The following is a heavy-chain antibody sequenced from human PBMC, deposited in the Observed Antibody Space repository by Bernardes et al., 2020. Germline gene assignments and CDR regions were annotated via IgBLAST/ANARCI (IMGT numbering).Heavy chain of an antibody. V-gene: IGHV3-23*01. CDR3: AKDRSPNTVTYYYYVMDV. J-gene: IGHJ6*02. D-gene: IGHD4-4*01. CDR1: GFTFSSYS. Sequence: GGSLRLSCAASGFTFSSYSMNWVRQAPAKGLEWVSAISCSAGSTYYADSVKGRFTISRDNSKNTLYLQMNSLRADDTAVYYCAKDRSPNTVTYYYYVMDVWGQGTTVTVSS. CDR2: ISCSAGST.